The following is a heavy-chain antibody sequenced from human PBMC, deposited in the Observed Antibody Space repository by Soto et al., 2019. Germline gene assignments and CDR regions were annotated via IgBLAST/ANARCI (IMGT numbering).Heavy chain of an antibody. CDR2: IIPILDIA. V-gene: IGHV1-69*04. CDR1: GGTFSSYT. D-gene: IGHD5-12*01. Sequence: QVQLVQSGAEVKKPGSSVKVSCEAPGGTFSSYTITWVRQAPGQGLEWVGRIIPILDIANYAQKFQGRVTINANKSTNTAYMKLNSLRSEDTDVSYCARDRSAYSGYDSGEIDYWGQGTLVTVSS. J-gene: IGHJ4*02. CDR3: ARDRSAYSGYDSGEIDY.